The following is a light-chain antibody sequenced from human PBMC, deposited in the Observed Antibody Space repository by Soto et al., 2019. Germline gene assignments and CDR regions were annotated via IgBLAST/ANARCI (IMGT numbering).Light chain of an antibody. CDR3: QQGYINPWT. Sequence: DIQMTQSPSSLSASVGDRVTITCRASQSVNTYLHWYQQKAGQAPKLLIYAASNLQSGVPSRFSGRGSGTDFTLTVESLQPEDFATYYCQQGYINPWTFGQGGMVDI. J-gene: IGKJ1*01. CDR1: QSVNTY. V-gene: IGKV1-39*01. CDR2: AAS.